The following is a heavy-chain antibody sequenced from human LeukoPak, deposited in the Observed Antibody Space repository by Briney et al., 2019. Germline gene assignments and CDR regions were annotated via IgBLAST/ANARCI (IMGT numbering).Heavy chain of an antibody. CDR1: GYSFTTYL. D-gene: IGHD3-10*01. CDR3: ARELWGNLDY. V-gene: IGHV5-51*01. Sequence: GESRKISCKASGYSFTTYLIAWVRQMPGKGLEWMAIIHPGDSDARYSPSFQGQVTVSVGKSISTAYLQWTSLKASDTAMYYCARELWGNLDYWGQGTPVTVS. CDR2: IHPGDSDA. J-gene: IGHJ4*02.